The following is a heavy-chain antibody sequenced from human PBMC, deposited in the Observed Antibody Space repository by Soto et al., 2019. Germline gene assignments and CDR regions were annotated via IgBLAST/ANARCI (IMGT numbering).Heavy chain of an antibody. Sequence: GGSLRLSCAASGFTFSTYAMTWVRQAPGKGLEWVSSVTNSGSNTYHADTVKGSFTISRDNSKNMLFLQMNSLRAEDTALYYCAKDLAATATGDSFDIWGQGTMVTVSS. V-gene: IGHV3-23*01. J-gene: IGHJ3*02. D-gene: IGHD1-1*01. CDR2: VTNSGSNT. CDR1: GFTFSTYA. CDR3: AKDLAATATGDSFDI.